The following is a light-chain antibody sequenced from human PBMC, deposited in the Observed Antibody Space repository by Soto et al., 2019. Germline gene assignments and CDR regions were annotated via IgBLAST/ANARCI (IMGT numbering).Light chain of an antibody. CDR2: GSA. Sequence: EILMTQSPATLSVSPGERATLSCRASQSVFSSLAWYQQRPGQAPRLLIYGSATRATGIPDRLSGSGSGTEFTLTIRSLQSEDYAVYYCQQYHSWPAFGQGTKVDIK. CDR1: QSVFSS. J-gene: IGKJ1*01. V-gene: IGKV3-15*01. CDR3: QQYHSWPA.